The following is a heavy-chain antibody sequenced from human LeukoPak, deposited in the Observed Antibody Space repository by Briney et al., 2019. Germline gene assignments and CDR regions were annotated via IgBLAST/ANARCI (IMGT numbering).Heavy chain of an antibody. CDR1: GFTFRSYA. CDR2: INGDGSNT. Sequence: GGSLRLSCAASGFTFRSYAMSWVRQAPGKGLVWVSRINGDGSNTYEADSVKGRFTISRDNAKNTLYLQMNSLRAEDTAVYYCATDSYSSSWYWSFDLWGRGTLVTVSS. CDR3: ATDSYSSSWYWSFDL. J-gene: IGHJ2*01. V-gene: IGHV3-74*01. D-gene: IGHD6-13*01.